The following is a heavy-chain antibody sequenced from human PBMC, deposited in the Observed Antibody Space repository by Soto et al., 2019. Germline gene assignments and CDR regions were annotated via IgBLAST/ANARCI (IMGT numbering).Heavy chain of an antibody. CDR1: GGSFDDFY. V-gene: IGHV4-34*01. CDR3: ARGQLVWYGDLTPYHRDMDV. CDR2: VSHDGGT. Sequence: SETLSLTCAFYGGSFDDFYWSWVRQSPGKGLEWVGEVSHDGGTNYSPSLASRVSISVDTSKNQFSLHLRSVTAADTGLYYCARGQLVWYGDLTPYHRDMDVWGQGTTVTVSS. J-gene: IGHJ6*02. D-gene: IGHD3-10*01.